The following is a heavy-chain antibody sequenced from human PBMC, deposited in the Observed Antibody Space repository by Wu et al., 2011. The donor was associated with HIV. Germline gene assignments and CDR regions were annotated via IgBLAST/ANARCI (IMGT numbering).Heavy chain of an antibody. D-gene: IGHD3-3*01. J-gene: IGHJ6*03. CDR1: GGTFSTYA. CDR3: ARAYDLWSGSGYYYYMDV. V-gene: IGHV1-69*11. Sequence: QVQVVQSGAEMKKPGSSVKVSCKASGGTFSTYAISWVRQAPGHGPEWMGRVIPILGTTNYAQKFQGRVTITADESTSTAYMELTSLRSDDTAVYYCARAYDLWSGSGYYYYMDVWGKGTTVSGLL. CDR2: VIPILGTT.